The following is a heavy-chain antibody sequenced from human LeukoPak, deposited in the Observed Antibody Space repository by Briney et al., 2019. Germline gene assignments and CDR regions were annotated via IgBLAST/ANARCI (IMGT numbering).Heavy chain of an antibody. CDR3: ARDLNYDILTGYYNGFRRGAFDI. Sequence: ASVKVSCKASGYTFTGYYMHWVRQAPGQGLEWMGWINPNSGGTNYAQKFQGRVTMTRDMSTSTVYMELSSLRSEDTAVYYCARDLNYDILTGYYNGFRRGAFDIWGQGTMVTVSS. V-gene: IGHV1-2*02. CDR1: GYTFTGYY. D-gene: IGHD3-9*01. CDR2: INPNSGGT. J-gene: IGHJ3*02.